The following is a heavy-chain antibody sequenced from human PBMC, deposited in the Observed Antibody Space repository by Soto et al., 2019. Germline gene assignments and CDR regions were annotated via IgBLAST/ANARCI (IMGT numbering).Heavy chain of an antibody. CDR1: GFTFSDSY. Sequence: QVQLVESGGGLVKPGGSVRLSCAASGFTFSDSYMSWVRQAPGKGREWLSYISGSSITISHADSVKGRFTISRDNDKKSVYLQMDSLRAEDTAVYYCARFLGGIPARPLDYWGQGTLVTVSS. J-gene: IGHJ4*02. V-gene: IGHV3-11*01. CDR2: ISGSSITI. CDR3: ARFLGGIPARPLDY. D-gene: IGHD6-6*01.